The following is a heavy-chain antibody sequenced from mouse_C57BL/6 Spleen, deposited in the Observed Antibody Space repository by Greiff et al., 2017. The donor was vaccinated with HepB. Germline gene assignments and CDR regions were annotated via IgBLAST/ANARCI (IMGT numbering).Heavy chain of an antibody. CDR3: ARTTVGFDY. J-gene: IGHJ2*01. CDR2: ISYDGSN. V-gene: IGHV3-6*01. CDR1: GYSITSGYY. Sequence: EVKLMESGPGLVKPSQSLSLTCSFTGYSITSGYYWNWIRQFPGNKLEWMGYISYDGSNNYNPSLKNRISITRDTSKNQFFLKLNSVTTEDTATYYCARTTVGFDYWGQGTTLTVSS. D-gene: IGHD1-1*01.